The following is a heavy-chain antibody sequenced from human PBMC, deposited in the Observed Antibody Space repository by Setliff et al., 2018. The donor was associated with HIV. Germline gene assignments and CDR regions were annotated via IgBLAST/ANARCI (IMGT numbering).Heavy chain of an antibody. D-gene: IGHD2-15*01. CDR2: IKRDGSET. CDR1: GFTFSNYW. V-gene: IGHV3-7*01. J-gene: IGHJ5*02. CDR3: VKDVSWAAS. Sequence: GGSLRLSCATSGFTFSNYWMTWVRQAPGKGLEWVANIKRDGSETYYLDSVRGRFTISRDTSKNTLYLQMDSLRGDDSAVYYCVKDVSWAASWGQGTLVTVSS.